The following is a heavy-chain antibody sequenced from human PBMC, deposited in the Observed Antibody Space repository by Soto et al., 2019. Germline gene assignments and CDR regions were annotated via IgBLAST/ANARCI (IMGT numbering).Heavy chain of an antibody. D-gene: IGHD1-1*01. Sequence: GASVKVSCKASGCTFSSYAISWVRRARGQGLEWMGGIIPIFGTANYAQKFQGRVTITADESTSTAYMELSSLRSEDTAVYYCARGPNLMTQLYYFECWGQGTLVNVSS. V-gene: IGHV1-69*13. CDR2: IIPIFGTA. J-gene: IGHJ4*02. CDR1: GCTFSSYA. CDR3: ARGPNLMTQLYYFEC.